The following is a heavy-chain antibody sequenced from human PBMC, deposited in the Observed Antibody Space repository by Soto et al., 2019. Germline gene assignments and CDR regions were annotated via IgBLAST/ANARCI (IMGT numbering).Heavy chain of an antibody. V-gene: IGHV3-30-3*01. D-gene: IGHD3-22*01. J-gene: IGHJ6*02. CDR1: GFTFSSYA. CDR2: ISYDGSNK. CDR3: AKDAYYYDSSGYYYYYYYYGMDV. Sequence: GGSLRLSCAASGFTFSSYAMHWVRQAPGKGLEWVAVISYDGSNKYYADSVKGRFTISRDNSKNTLYLQMNSLRAEDTAVYYCAKDAYYYDSSGYYYYYYYYGMDVWGQGTTVTVSS.